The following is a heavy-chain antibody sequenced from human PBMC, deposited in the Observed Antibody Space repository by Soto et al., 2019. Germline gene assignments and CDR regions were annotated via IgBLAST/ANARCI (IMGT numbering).Heavy chain of an antibody. V-gene: IGHV4-34*01. D-gene: IGHD5-12*01. CDR3: ARGRFRVVATISRTNFDY. CDR2: INHSGST. Sequence: SETLSLTCAVYGGSFSGYYWSWIRQPPGKGLEWIGEINHSGSTNYNPSLKSRVTISVDTSKNQFSLKLSSVTAADTAVYYCARGRFRVVATISRTNFDYWGQGTLVTVSS. CDR1: GGSFSGYY. J-gene: IGHJ4*02.